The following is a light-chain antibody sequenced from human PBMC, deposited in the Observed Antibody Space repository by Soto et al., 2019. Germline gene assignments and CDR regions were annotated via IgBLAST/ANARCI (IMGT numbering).Light chain of an antibody. V-gene: IGKV1-39*01. Sequence: DIQMTQSPSSLSVSVGDRVTITCRASRSISSYLNWYQQKPGKAPKLLIYASSNLQSGVPSRFSGSGSGTDFTLTISSLQPEDFATYYCQQSYSTPYTFGQATTLEI. J-gene: IGKJ2*01. CDR2: ASS. CDR1: RSISSY. CDR3: QQSYSTPYT.